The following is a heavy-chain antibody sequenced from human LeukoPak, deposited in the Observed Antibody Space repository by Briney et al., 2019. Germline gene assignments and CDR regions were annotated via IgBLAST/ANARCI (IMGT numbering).Heavy chain of an antibody. D-gene: IGHD4-17*01. CDR2: IYSGGST. V-gene: IGHV3-53*01. CDR3: ARDAPYGDYGMDV. Sequence: GGSLRLSCAASGFTVSSNYMSWVRQAPGKGLEWVSVIYSGGSTYCADSVKGRFTISRDNSKNTLYLQMNSLRAEDTAVYYCARDAPYGDYGMDVWGQGTTVTVSS. CDR1: GFTVSSNY. J-gene: IGHJ6*02.